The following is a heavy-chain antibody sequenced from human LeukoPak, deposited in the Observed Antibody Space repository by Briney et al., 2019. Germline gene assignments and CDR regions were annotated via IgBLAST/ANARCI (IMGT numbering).Heavy chain of an antibody. CDR1: GGSISSGGYY. J-gene: IGHJ4*02. CDR2: IYYSGST. D-gene: IGHD3-22*01. V-gene: IGHV4-31*03. Sequence: SETLSLTCTVSGGSISSGGYYWSWIRQHPGKGLEWIGYIYYSGSTYYNPSLKSRVTISVGTSKNQFSLKLSSVTAADTAVYYCARDSSGYYYFEYWGQGTLVTVSS. CDR3: ARDSSGYYYFEY.